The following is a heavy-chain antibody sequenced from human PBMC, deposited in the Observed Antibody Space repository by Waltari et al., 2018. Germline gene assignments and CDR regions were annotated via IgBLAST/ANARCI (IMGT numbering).Heavy chain of an antibody. D-gene: IGHD3-16*01. CDR3: ATYVGASIGTAAFDV. V-gene: IGHV4-39*01. J-gene: IGHJ3*01. Sequence: AWIRQPPGKCLEWTATISYTGTTYYNPSLKSRVTISVDTSKNQFSLKLTSVTAADTAVYYCATYVGASIGTAAFDVWGQGTMVTVSS. CDR2: ISYTGTT.